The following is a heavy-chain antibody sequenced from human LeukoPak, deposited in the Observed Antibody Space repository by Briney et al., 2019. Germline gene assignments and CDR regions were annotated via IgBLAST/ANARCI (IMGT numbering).Heavy chain of an antibody. V-gene: IGHV1-24*01. CDR1: RYTLTELS. CDR2: FDPEDGET. D-gene: IGHD2-2*01. Sequence: ASVKVSCKVSRYTLTELSMHWVRQAPGKGLEWVGGFDPEDGETIYPQKFQGRVTMTEDTSTDTAYMELSSLRSEDTAVYYCATLCTSCYKPHDYWGQGNLVTVSS. J-gene: IGHJ4*02. CDR3: ATLCTSCYKPHDY.